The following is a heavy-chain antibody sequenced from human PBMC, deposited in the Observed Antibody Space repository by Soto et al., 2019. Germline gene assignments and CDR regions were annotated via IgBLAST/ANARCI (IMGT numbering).Heavy chain of an antibody. V-gene: IGHV1-3*01. Sequence: QVQLLQSGAEGRKPGASVKVSCKASGYTFTIYARHWGRQPPGQRLEWRGWINAGNVNTKNSQKFQVRVTITRDTSASTAYMELSSLRSEETAVYYCARDVGATGDWGQGTLVTVSS. J-gene: IGHJ4*02. CDR2: INAGNVNT. CDR1: GYTFTIYA. D-gene: IGHD1-26*01. CDR3: ARDVGATGD.